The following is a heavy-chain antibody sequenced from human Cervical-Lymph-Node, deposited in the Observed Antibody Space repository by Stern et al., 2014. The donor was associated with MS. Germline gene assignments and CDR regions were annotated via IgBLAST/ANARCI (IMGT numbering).Heavy chain of an antibody. Sequence: QVQLVQSGAEVKKPGASVKGSCKASGYTFTEFAISWVRQAPGQGLEWMGWIGTRFENTTHAQRFQGRLTMTTDTSANTVYMELRSLRSDDTAMYYCRAGSDDFDVWGQGTMVTVSS. CDR1: GYTFTEFA. J-gene: IGHJ3*01. CDR3: RAGSDDFDV. CDR2: IGTRFENT. D-gene: IGHD6-13*01. V-gene: IGHV1-18*01.